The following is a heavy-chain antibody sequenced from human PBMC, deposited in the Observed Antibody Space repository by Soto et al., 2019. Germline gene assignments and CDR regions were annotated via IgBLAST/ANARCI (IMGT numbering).Heavy chain of an antibody. CDR3: AKDGPPSGFGDYGDFGLYYYYYMYV. CDR2: ISYDGSNK. D-gene: IGHD4-17*01. J-gene: IGHJ6*03. CDR1: GFTFSSYG. Sequence: QVQLVESGGGVVQPGRSLRLSCAASGFTFSSYGMHWVRQAPGKGLEWVAVISYDGSNKYYADSVKGRFTISRDNSKNTLYLQMNSLRAEDTAVYYCAKDGPPSGFGDYGDFGLYYYYYMYVWGKGTTVTVSS. V-gene: IGHV3-30*18.